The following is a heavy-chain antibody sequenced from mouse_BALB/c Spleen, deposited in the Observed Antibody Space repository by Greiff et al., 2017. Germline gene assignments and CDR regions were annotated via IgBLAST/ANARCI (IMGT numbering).Heavy chain of an antibody. J-gene: IGHJ4*01. CDR1: GYAFSSYW. D-gene: IGHD2-1*01. V-gene: IGHV1-80*01. Sequence: VKLQESGAELVRPGSSVKISCKASGYAFSSYWMNWVKQRPGQGLEWIGQIYPGDGDTNYNGKFKGKATLTADKSSSTAYMQLSSLTSEDSAVYFCARGYGNWDAMDYWGQGTSVTVSS. CDR2: IYPGDGDT. CDR3: ARGYGNWDAMDY.